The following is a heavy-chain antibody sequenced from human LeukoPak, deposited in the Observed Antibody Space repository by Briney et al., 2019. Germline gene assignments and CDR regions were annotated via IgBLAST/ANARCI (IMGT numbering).Heavy chain of an antibody. D-gene: IGHD2-21*02. Sequence: GGSLRLSCAASGFTFSSYAMSWVRQAPGKGLEWVSAISGSGGSTYYADSAKGRFTISRDNSKNTLYLQMNSLRAEDTAVYYCAKASCGGDCYDDYFDYWGQGTLVTVSS. J-gene: IGHJ4*02. CDR2: ISGSGGST. V-gene: IGHV3-23*01. CDR1: GFTFSSYA. CDR3: AKASCGGDCYDDYFDY.